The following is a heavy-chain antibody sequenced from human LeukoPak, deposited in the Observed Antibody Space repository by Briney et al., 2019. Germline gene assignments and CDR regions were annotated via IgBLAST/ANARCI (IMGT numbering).Heavy chain of an antibody. J-gene: IGHJ6*02. CDR2: IYYSGST. D-gene: IGHD3-3*01. CDR1: GGSISSYY. Sequence: SETLSLTCTVSGGSISSYYWSWIRQPPGKGLEWIGYIYYSGSTNYNPSLKSRVTISVDTSKNQFSLKLSSVTAADTAVYYCARVVTIRGDYYYGMDVWGQETTVTVSS. V-gene: IGHV4-59*01. CDR3: ARVVTIRGDYYYGMDV.